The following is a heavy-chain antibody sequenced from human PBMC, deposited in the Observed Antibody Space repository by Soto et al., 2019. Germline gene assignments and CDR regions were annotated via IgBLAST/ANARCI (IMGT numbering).Heavy chain of an antibody. V-gene: IGHV4-4*02. D-gene: IGHD6-13*01. J-gene: IGHJ4*02. CDR2: SHQSGNT. CDR1: GVSISSHDW. Sequence: QVQLQESGPGLVKPSGTLSLTCAVSGVSISSHDWWTWVRQPPGKGLEWIGESHQSGNTNYNSSLESRVTISVDKSKHSCSMKLTSVTVADTAVYYCVTRDSSRLYWGQGTLVTVSS. CDR3: VTRDSSRLY.